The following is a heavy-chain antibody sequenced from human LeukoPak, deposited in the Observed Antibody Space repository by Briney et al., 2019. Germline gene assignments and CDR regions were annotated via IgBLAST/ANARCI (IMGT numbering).Heavy chain of an antibody. Sequence: GASVKVSCKASGYTFTSYDINWVRQATGQGLEWMGWMNPNSGNTGYAQKFQGRVTMTRDTSISTAYLELTTLRSDDTAMYYCARTGAANMYNWLDPWGQGTLVSVSS. CDR3: ARTGAANMYNWLDP. D-gene: IGHD6-25*01. J-gene: IGHJ5*02. V-gene: IGHV1-8*01. CDR2: MNPNSGNT. CDR1: GYTFTSYD.